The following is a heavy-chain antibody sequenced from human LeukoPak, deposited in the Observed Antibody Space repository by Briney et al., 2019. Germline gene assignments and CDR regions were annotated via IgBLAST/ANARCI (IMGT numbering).Heavy chain of an antibody. D-gene: IGHD2-2*01. V-gene: IGHV1-2*02. CDR3: ARSVVVPAAMKGRNWFDP. J-gene: IGHJ5*02. CDR1: GYTFTGYY. CDR2: INPNSGGT. Sequence: ASVKVSCKVSGYTFTGYYMHWVRQAPGQGLEWMGWINPNSGGTNYAQKFQGRVTMTRDTSISTAYMELSRLRSDDTAVYYCARSVVVPAAMKGRNWFDPWGQGTLVTVSS.